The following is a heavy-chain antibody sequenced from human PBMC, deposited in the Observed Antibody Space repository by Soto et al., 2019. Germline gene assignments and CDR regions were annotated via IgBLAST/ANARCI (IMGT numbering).Heavy chain of an antibody. Sequence: QVQLQESGPGLVKPSQTLSLTCTVSGGSISSGDYYWSWIRQPPGKGLEWIGYIYYSGSTYYNPSLKSRVTISVDTSKNQFSLKLSSVTAAVTAVYYCARDTDYYDSSGWFDPWGQGTLVTVSS. D-gene: IGHD3-22*01. CDR2: IYYSGST. J-gene: IGHJ5*02. CDR1: GGSISSGDYY. CDR3: ARDTDYYDSSGWFDP. V-gene: IGHV4-30-4*01.